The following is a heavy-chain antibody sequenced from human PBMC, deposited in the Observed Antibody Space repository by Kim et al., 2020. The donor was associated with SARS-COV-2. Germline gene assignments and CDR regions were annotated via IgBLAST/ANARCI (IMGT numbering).Heavy chain of an antibody. J-gene: IGHJ2*01. CDR2: LYYSGAS. CDR1: GVSIDSGNSY. CDR3: SHFDWSNYFDL. V-gene: IGHV4-31*03. Sequence: SETLSLTCSVSGVSIDSGNSYWSWIRQHPGKGLEWIGYLYYSGASYYNPSLKSRVNISLDTSNNQFSLELRSVTPADMAVYYCSHFDWSNYFDLWGGGTLVTVSS. D-gene: IGHD3-9*01.